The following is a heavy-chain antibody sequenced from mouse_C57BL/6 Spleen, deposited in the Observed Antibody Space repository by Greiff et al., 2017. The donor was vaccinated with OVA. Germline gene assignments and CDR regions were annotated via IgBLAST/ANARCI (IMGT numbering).Heavy chain of an antibody. CDR1: GYTFTSYW. J-gene: IGHJ2*01. Sequence: VQLQQPGAELVKPGASVKLSCKASGYTFTSYWMHWVKQRPGQGLEWIGMIHPNSGSTNYNEKFKSKATLTVDKSSSTAYMQLSSLTSEDSAVYYCARFPFITTPDYWGQGTTLTVSS. CDR2: IHPNSGST. D-gene: IGHD1-1*01. V-gene: IGHV1-64*01. CDR3: ARFPFITTPDY.